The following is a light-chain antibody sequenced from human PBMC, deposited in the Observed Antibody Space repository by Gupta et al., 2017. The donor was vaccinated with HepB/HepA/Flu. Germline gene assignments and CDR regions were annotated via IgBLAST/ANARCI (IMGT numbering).Light chain of an antibody. CDR1: SSNIGSNT. V-gene: IGLV1-44*01. CDR3: AAWDDSLMRV. J-gene: IGLJ2*01. CDR2: SNN. Sequence: QSVLTQPPSASGTPGQRFTISCSGSSSNIGSNTVNWYQQLPGTAPRLLIYSNNQRPSGVPDRFSGSKSGTSASLAISGLQSEDEADYYCAAWDDSLMRVFGGGTKLTVL.